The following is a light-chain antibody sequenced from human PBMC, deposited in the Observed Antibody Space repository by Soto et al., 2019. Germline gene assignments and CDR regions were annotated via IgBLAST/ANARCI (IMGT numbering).Light chain of an antibody. CDR3: SSYRGGSTYV. CDR1: SSDVGGYEY. V-gene: IGLV2-14*01. CDR2: EVR. J-gene: IGLJ1*01. Sequence: QSVLTQPASVSGSPGQPITISCTGTSSDVGGYEYVSWYQQHPGKAPKLMIYEVRDRPSGVSSRFSGSKSGNTASLTISGLQAEDEADYYCSSYRGGSTYVFGTGTKVTVL.